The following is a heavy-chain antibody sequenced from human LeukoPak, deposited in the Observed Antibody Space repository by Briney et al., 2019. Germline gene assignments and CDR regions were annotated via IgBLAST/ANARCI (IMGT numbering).Heavy chain of an antibody. J-gene: IGHJ5*02. CDR1: GGSFSNYY. D-gene: IGHD3-16*01. Sequence: PSETLSLTCTVSGGSFSNYYWSWIRQPPGQGLEWIGYIYYTGSTNYNPSLKNRVTISLDTSKNQFSPKLISVTAADTAVYYCARHYGPWGQGTLVTVSS. CDR3: ARHYGP. CDR2: IYYTGST. V-gene: IGHV4-59*01.